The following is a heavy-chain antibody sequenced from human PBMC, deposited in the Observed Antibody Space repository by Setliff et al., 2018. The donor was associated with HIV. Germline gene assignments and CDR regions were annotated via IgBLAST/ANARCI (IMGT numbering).Heavy chain of an antibody. CDR2: INTNTGNP. D-gene: IGHD2-15*01. V-gene: IGHV7-4-1*02. CDR1: GYTFTNYA. CDR3: ARGCNGGNCYHGSGWFDP. Sequence: VKVSCKASGYTFTNYAINWVRQAPGQGLEWMGWINTNTGNPTYAQGFTGRFVFSLDTSVSTAYLQISSLKAEDTAMYYCARGCNGGNCYHGSGWFDPWGQGTLVTVSS. J-gene: IGHJ5*02.